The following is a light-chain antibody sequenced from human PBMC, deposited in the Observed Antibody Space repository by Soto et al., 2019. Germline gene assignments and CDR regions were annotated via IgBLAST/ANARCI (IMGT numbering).Light chain of an antibody. V-gene: IGKV3-11*01. J-gene: IGKJ3*01. Sequence: EIVLTQSPATLSLSPGDRATLSCRASQSLNNYLAWYQQTPGQTPRLLIYDASNRATGIPARFSGSGSGTDFTLIISSLEPEDFAVYYCQQRGSWPPFTFGPGTKVEIK. CDR2: DAS. CDR3: QQRGSWPPFT. CDR1: QSLNNY.